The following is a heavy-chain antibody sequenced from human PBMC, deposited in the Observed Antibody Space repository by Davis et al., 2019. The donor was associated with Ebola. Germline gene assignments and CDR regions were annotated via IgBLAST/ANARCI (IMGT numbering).Heavy chain of an antibody. CDR1: GGSISSSSYY. CDR2: IYYSGST. Sequence: MPSETLSLTCTVSGGSISSSSYYWGWIRQPPGKGLEWIGSIYYSGSTYYNPSLKSRVTISVDTSKNQFSLKLSSVTAEDTAVYYCASRQAAPDRGPWFDPWGQGTLVTVSS. J-gene: IGHJ5*02. V-gene: IGHV4-39*01. CDR3: ASRQAAPDRGPWFDP. D-gene: IGHD6-13*01.